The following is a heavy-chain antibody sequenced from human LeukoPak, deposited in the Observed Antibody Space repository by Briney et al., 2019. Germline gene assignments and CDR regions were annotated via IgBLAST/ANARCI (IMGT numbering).Heavy chain of an antibody. V-gene: IGHV6-1*01. J-gene: IGHJ4*02. CDR3: ARGFPDTFDY. Sequence: SQTLSLTCAISGDSVSDNSAAWNWITQSPSRGLEWLGRTYYRSKWYNEYAVSVRSRITINADTSMNQFSLQLNSVAPEDTAVYYCARGFPDTFDYWGQGTLVTVSS. CDR1: GDSVSDNSAA. D-gene: IGHD1-14*01. CDR2: TYYRSKWYN.